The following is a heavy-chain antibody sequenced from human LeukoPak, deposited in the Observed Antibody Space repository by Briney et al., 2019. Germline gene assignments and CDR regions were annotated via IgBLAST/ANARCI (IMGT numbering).Heavy chain of an antibody. V-gene: IGHV3-23*01. J-gene: IGHJ4*02. CDR2: ISSTGGTA. CDR3: ASVELEGATYLFDY. Sequence: GGSLRLSCAASGFTFSSFGMSWVRQAPGKGLEWVSAISSTGGTAYYADSVKGRFTISRDNSKNTLYLQMNSLRAEDTAVYYCASVELEGATYLFDYWGQGTLVTVSS. D-gene: IGHD1-26*01. CDR1: GFTFSSFG.